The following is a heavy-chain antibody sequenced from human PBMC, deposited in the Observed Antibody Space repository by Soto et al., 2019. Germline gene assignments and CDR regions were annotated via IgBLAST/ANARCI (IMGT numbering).Heavy chain of an antibody. Sequence: GGSLRLSCADSGFRFSSYSMSWVRQTPGKGLEWVAAITATGDRTYYADSVTGRFTISRDNSKKTHYLQMTSLRAEDTAMYYCATMDGYFEYWGQGTPVTV. CDR2: ITATGDRT. V-gene: IGHV3-23*01. CDR3: ATMDGYFEY. J-gene: IGHJ4*02. D-gene: IGHD3-10*01. CDR1: GFRFSSYS.